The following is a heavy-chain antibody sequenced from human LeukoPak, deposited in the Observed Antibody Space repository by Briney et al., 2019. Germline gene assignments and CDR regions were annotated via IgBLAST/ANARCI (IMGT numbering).Heavy chain of an antibody. CDR2: INPNSGGT. J-gene: IGHJ5*02. CDR1: GYTFTGYY. V-gene: IGHV1-2*02. D-gene: IGHD6-13*01. Sequence: ASLKVSCKASGYTFTGYYMHWVRQAPGQGLESMGWINPNSGGTNYAQKFQGRVTMTRDTSISTAYMELSRLRSDDTAVYYCARTIAAAVNWFDPWGQGTLVTVSS. CDR3: ARTIAAAVNWFDP.